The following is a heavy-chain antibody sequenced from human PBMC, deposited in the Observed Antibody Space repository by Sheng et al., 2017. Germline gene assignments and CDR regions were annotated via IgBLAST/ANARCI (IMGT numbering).Heavy chain of an antibody. J-gene: IGHJ4*02. V-gene: IGHV4-39*07. CDR1: GGSISSSSYY. Sequence: QLQLQESGPGLVKPSETLSLTCTVSGGSISSSSYYWGWIRQHPGKGLEWIGSIYYSGSTYYNPSLKSRVTISVDTSKNQFSLKLSSVTAADTAVYYCARESRIAARLFDYWGQGTLVTVSS. CDR3: ARESRIAARLFDY. D-gene: IGHD6-6*01. CDR2: IYYSGST.